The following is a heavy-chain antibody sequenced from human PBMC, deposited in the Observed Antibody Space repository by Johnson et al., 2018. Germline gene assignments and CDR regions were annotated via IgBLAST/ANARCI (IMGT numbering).Heavy chain of an antibody. J-gene: IGHJ3*02. V-gene: IGHV3-23*01. CDR1: GFTFSSYA. CDR2: ISGSGGST. Sequence: EVQLLESGGGLVQPGGSLRLSCAASGFTFSSYAMSWVRQAPGKGLEWVSAISGSGGSTYYADPVKGRFTISRDNSKNPLYLQMNSLRAEDTALYYCAKHPPSYTAPVVTTSFDIWGQGTMVTVSS. D-gene: IGHD3-22*01. CDR3: AKHPPSYTAPVVTTSFDI.